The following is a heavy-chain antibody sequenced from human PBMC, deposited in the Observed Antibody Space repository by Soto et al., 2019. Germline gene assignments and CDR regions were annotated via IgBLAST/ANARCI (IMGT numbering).Heavy chain of an antibody. D-gene: IGHD3-10*01. CDR3: AKDRDYPRDYFHY. V-gene: IGHV3-23*01. CDR2: ISANGQGI. J-gene: IGHJ4*02. CDR1: GFTFNNYA. Sequence: GGSLRLSCAASGFTFNNYAMSWVRQAPGKGLEWVSAISANGQGIYYADSVKGRFIISRDNSKNTVFLHMDSLTAEDTAVYYCAKDRDYPRDYFHYWGQGTLVTVSS.